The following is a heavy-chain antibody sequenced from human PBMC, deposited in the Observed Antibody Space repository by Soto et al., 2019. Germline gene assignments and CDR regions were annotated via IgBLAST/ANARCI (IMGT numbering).Heavy chain of an antibody. CDR1: GFSLSTSGVG. J-gene: IGHJ5*02. V-gene: IGHV2-5*02. D-gene: IGHD4-17*01. CDR3: AHWGDDYGDYEGWFDP. CDR2: IYWDDDK. Sequence: QITLKESGPTLVKPTQTLTLTCTFSGFSLSTSGVGVGWIRQPPGKALEWLALIYWDDDKRYSPSLKSRLTTTKDTSKNQVVLTMTNLDPVDTATYYCAHWGDDYGDYEGWFDPWGQGTLVTVSS.